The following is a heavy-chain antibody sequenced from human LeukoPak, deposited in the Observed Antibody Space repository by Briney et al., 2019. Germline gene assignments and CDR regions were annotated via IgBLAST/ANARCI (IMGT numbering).Heavy chain of an antibody. Sequence: PGGSLRLSCAASGFTFSSYSMNWVRQAPGKGLEWVSYISSSSSTIYYADSVKGRFTISRDNAKNSLYLQMNSLRAEDTAVYYCARDGSSWYTYYYYYYMDVWGKGTTVTVS. CDR3: ARDGSSWYTYYYYYYMDV. V-gene: IGHV3-48*01. CDR1: GFTFSSYS. CDR2: ISSSSSTI. J-gene: IGHJ6*03. D-gene: IGHD6-13*01.